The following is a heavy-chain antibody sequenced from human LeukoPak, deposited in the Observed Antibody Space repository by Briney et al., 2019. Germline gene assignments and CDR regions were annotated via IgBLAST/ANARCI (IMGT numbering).Heavy chain of an antibody. CDR1: RASISNYY. V-gene: IGHV4-59*01. CDR3: ARHAATGCPHWFDP. Sequence: PSETLSLTCTVSRASISNYYWSWPRQPPGKGLKWIGYIHNTGRTNYNPSLKSRVTISADTSKNQFSLRLSSVTAADTAIYYCARHAATGCPHWFDPWGPGTLVTVSS. D-gene: IGHD6-25*01. CDR2: IHNTGRT. J-gene: IGHJ5*02.